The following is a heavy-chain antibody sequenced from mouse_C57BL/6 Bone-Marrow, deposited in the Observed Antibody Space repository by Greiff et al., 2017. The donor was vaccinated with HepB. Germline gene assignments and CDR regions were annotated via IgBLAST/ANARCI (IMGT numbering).Heavy chain of an antibody. CDR1: GYTFTDYY. CDR3: AREGNLWLRDYYAMDY. D-gene: IGHD2-2*01. V-gene: IGHV1-26*01. Sequence: EVQLQQSGPELVKPGASVKISCKASGYTFTDYYMNWVKQSHGKSLEWIGDINPNNGGTSYNQKFKGKATLTVDKSSSTAYMELRSLTSEDSAVYYCAREGNLWLRDYYAMDYWGQGTSVTVSS. J-gene: IGHJ4*01. CDR2: INPNNGGT.